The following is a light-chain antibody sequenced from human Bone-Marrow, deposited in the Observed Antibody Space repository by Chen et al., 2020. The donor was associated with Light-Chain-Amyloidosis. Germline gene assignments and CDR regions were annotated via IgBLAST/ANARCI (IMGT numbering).Light chain of an antibody. CDR3: QQYGTSPLT. J-gene: IGKJ4*01. V-gene: IGKV3-20*01. Sequence: EIVLTPSPGTLSLSPGEGANLSCRASQTISSNYLTWYQQKVGQAPRLLIYGSSSRATGIPDRFTGSGSGTDFTLTINRLEPEDFAMYYCQQYGTSPLTFGGGTKVGIK. CDR1: QTISSNY. CDR2: GSS.